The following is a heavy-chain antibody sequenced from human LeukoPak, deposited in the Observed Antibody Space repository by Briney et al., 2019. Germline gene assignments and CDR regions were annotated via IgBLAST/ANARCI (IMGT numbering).Heavy chain of an antibody. CDR1: GGSISSSSYY. D-gene: IGHD3-22*01. CDR2: IYYSGST. J-gene: IGHJ4*02. Sequence: PSETLSLTCTVSGGSISSSSYYWGWIRQPPGKGLEWIGSIYYSGSTYYNPSLKSRVTISVDTSKNQFSLKLSSVTAADTAVYYCASHPRGYYYDSSGYYPKYWGQGTLVTVSS. CDR3: ASHPRGYYYDSSGYYPKY. V-gene: IGHV4-39*01.